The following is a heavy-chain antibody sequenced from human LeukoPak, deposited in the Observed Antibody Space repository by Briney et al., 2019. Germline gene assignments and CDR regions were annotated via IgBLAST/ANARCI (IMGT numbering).Heavy chain of an antibody. D-gene: IGHD3-3*01. V-gene: IGHV4-61*02. CDR3: AWGTYYDFLATFDP. Sequence: PSETLSLTXTVSGVSISSGSYYWSWIRQPAGKGLEWIGRIYTSGSTNYNPSLKSRVTISVDTSKNQFSLKLSSVTAADTAVYYCAWGTYYDFLATFDPWGQGTLVTVSS. CDR2: IYTSGST. CDR1: GVSISSGSYY. J-gene: IGHJ5*02.